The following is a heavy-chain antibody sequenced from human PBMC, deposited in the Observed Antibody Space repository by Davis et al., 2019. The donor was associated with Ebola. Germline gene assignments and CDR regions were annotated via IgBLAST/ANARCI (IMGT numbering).Heavy chain of an antibody. CDR3: ARTHCSGGSCPPGYFDY. J-gene: IGHJ4*02. Sequence: ASVKVSCKASGYTFTGYYMHWVRQAPGQGLEWMGWINPNSGGTNYAQKFQGRVTMTRDTSTSTVYMELSSLRSEDTAVYYCARTHCSGGSCPPGYFDYWGQGTLVTVSS. CDR1: GYTFTGYY. V-gene: IGHV1-2*02. D-gene: IGHD2-15*01. CDR2: INPNSGGT.